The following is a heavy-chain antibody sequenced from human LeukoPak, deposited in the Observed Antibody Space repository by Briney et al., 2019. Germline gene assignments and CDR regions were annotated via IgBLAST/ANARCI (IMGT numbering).Heavy chain of an antibody. CDR1: GFSFDDYA. Sequence: GGSLRLSCAASGFSFDDYAMHWGRQAPGRGLEWVSGISWDSASIAYSDSVKGPFTISRDNSKVSLSLQMSSLRDEDTALYYCATWALYHDLDVWGQGTTVIVSS. J-gene: IGHJ6*02. CDR2: ISWDSASI. CDR3: ATWALYHDLDV. D-gene: IGHD1-26*01. V-gene: IGHV3-9*01.